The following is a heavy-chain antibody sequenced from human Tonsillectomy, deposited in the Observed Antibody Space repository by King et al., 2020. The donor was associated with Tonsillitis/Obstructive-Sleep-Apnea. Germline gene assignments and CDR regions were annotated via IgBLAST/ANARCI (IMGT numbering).Heavy chain of an antibody. CDR2: IKSKTDGGTT. CDR1: GFTFXNAX. CDR3: TTGGYYYDSGGHYYVTSFDY. D-gene: IGHD3-22*01. J-gene: IGHJ4*02. Sequence: VQLVESGGXXVXPXXSXXXXXXASGFTFXNAXMNWXXQAPGKGLEWVGRIKSKTDGGTTDYAAPVKGRFTISRDDSKNTLYLQMNSLKTEDTAVYYCTTGGYYYDSGGHYYVTSFDYWGQGTLVTVSS. V-gene: IGHV3-15*07.